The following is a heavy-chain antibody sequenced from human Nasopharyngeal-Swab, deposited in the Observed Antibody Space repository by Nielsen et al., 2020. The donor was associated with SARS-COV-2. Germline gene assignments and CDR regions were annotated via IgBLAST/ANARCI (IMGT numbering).Heavy chain of an antibody. CDR3: ARHDSSGWYFDY. D-gene: IGHD6-19*01. V-gene: IGHV4-39*01. J-gene: IGHJ4*02. CDR1: GGPISSSSYY. Sequence: SETLSLTCTVSGGPISSSSYYWGWIRQPPGKGLEWIGSIYYSGSTYYNPSLKSRVTISVDTSKNQFSLKLSSVTAADTAVYYCARHDSSGWYFDYWGQGTLVTVSS. CDR2: IYYSGST.